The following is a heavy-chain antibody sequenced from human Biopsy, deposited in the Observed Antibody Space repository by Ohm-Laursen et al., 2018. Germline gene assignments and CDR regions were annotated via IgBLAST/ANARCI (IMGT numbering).Heavy chain of an antibody. V-gene: IGHV1-2*02. CDR1: GYTFAGYY. D-gene: IGHD3-9*01. J-gene: IGHJ6*02. Sequence: GSSVKVSCKPSGYTFAGYYLHWVRQAPGHGLEWMGWINPNSGNANYAQSFQGRLTVTRDTSISTAYMELTSLTFDDTAIYYCARVPAYPSIDGYYGLDLWGQGTTVIVSS. CDR3: ARVPAYPSIDGYYGLDL. CDR2: INPNSGNA.